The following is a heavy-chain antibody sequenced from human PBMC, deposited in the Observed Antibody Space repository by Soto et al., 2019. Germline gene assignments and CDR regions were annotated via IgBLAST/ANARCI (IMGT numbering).Heavy chain of an antibody. V-gene: IGHV1-69*06. J-gene: IGHJ4*01. CDR2: IIPLFGTA. Sequence: QVYLVQSGAEVKKTGSSVKISCKASGGIFSSNTINWVRQAAGQGLEWMGGIIPLFGTANYAEKFQGRVTITAEKPTKPDYMELTGRRSGDTAVYYWARKAYCGGDCYAFDSWGHGTRVTVS. CDR1: GGIFSSNT. CDR3: ARKAYCGGDCYAFDS. D-gene: IGHD2-21*02.